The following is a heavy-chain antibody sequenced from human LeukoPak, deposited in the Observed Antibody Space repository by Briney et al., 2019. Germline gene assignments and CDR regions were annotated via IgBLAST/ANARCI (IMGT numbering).Heavy chain of an antibody. Sequence: PGGSLRLSCAASGFTFSSYAIHWVRQVPGKGLEWVAVVSNDGTNYYYGDSVKGRFTISRDNSKNPVYLQMNSLRGEDTALYYCARESQTQPWSAYFCYSMDVWGKGTTVTVSS. V-gene: IGHV3-30*04. CDR3: ARESQTQPWSAYFCYSMDV. CDR1: GFTFSSYA. CDR2: VSNDGTNY. D-gene: IGHD5-18*01. J-gene: IGHJ6*03.